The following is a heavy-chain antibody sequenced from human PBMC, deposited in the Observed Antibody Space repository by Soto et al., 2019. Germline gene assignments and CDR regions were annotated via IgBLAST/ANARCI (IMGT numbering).Heavy chain of an antibody. CDR3: ARSSNKPHVFMCPFDS. Sequence: SETLSLTCTVSGGSMSSYYWSWIRQPPGKGLESIANIYYDGNTYYNPSLKGRVTISLDTSKNQFSLRLNSVTAADTAVYYCARSSNKPHVFMCPFDSWSQGTLVTVSS. CDR2: IYYDGNT. CDR1: GGSMSSYY. V-gene: IGHV4-59*04. D-gene: IGHD3-16*01. J-gene: IGHJ4*02.